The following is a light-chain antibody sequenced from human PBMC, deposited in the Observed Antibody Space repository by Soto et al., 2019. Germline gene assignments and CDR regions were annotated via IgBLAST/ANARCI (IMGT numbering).Light chain of an antibody. CDR2: DVS. Sequence: AIQVTQSPSSLSASVGDRVTITCRASQDISGALAWYQQKPGKAPKLLIYDVSTLESGVPSRFSGSGSGTEFTLTISRLQPEDFGTYYCQQFNSYPITFGHGTRLEIK. V-gene: IGKV1-13*02. CDR3: QQFNSYPIT. J-gene: IGKJ5*01. CDR1: QDISGA.